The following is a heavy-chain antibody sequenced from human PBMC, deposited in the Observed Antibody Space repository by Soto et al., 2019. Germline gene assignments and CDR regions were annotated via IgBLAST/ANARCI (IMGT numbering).Heavy chain of an antibody. CDR1: GGSVDSGNHY. Sequence: QVLVQESGPGLVKPSQTLTLSCTVSGGSVDSGNHYWNWIRQPPGEGLEWIGYIYYGESTYYNPSHKSRATISVDTSQSRSSLRLSSVTAADTAVYYCARDMGSAMTAGNFDHWGQGTLVTVSS. J-gene: IGHJ4*02. CDR2: IYYGEST. D-gene: IGHD2-21*02. CDR3: ARDMGSAMTAGNFDH. V-gene: IGHV4-30-4*01.